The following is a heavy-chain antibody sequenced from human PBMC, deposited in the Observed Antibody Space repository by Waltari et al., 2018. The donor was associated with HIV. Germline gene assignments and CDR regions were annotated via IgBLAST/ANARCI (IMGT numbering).Heavy chain of an antibody. J-gene: IGHJ6*02. Sequence: QVQLQQWGAGLLKPSETLSLTCAVYGWSFSGYYWSWIRQPPGTGLVGLGEINHSGSTNYNPALKSRVTISVDTSKNQFSLKLSSVTAADTAVYYCARHRALGNYVWGSQYYYYYGMDVWGQGTTVTVSS. D-gene: IGHD3-16*01. V-gene: IGHV4-34*01. CDR1: GWSFSGYY. CDR2: INHSGST. CDR3: ARHRALGNYVWGSQYYYYYGMDV.